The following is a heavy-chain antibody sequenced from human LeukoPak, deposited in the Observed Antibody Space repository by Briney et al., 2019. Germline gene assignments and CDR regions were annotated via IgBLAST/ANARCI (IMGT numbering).Heavy chain of an antibody. Sequence: SETLSLTCTVSGDSITSSSYYWGWIRQPPGKGLEWIGTMYYTGTIYYNPSLKSRVTISVDTSKNQFSLSLSSVTAADTAVYYCARDQMYSSGWHYYYYYGMDVWGQGTTVTVSS. CDR2: MYYTGTI. J-gene: IGHJ6*02. D-gene: IGHD6-19*01. CDR3: ARDQMYSSGWHYYYYYGMDV. CDR1: GDSITSSSYY. V-gene: IGHV4-39*07.